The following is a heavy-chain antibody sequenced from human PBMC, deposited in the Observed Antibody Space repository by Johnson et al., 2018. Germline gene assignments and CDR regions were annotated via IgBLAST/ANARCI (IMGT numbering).Heavy chain of an antibody. CDR3: AKGLPETYYDSPPFAY. CDR2: IGGSGHAT. D-gene: IGHD3-16*01. CDR1: GFTFGNYG. Sequence: EVQLLESGGGLVQPGGSXRLACAGSGFTFGNYGMTWVRQAPGKGLEWVSTIGGSGHATYYADSVKGRFTISRDNSKSTLYLQMSGLRADDTAVYFCAKGLPETYYDSPPFAYWGQGTLVTVSS. J-gene: IGHJ4*02. V-gene: IGHV3-23*01.